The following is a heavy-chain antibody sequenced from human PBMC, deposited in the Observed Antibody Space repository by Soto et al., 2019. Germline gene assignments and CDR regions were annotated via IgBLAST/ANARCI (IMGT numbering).Heavy chain of an antibody. Sequence: PSETLSLTCAVSGGSISSGGYSWSWIRQPPGKGLEWIGYIYHSGSTYYNPSLKSRVTISVDRSKNQFSLKLSSVTAADTAVYYCGSEYSYGTVVVWGQGTTVTVSS. V-gene: IGHV4-30-2*01. CDR3: GSEYSYGTVVV. CDR1: GGSISSGGYS. J-gene: IGHJ6*02. CDR2: IYHSGST. D-gene: IGHD5-18*01.